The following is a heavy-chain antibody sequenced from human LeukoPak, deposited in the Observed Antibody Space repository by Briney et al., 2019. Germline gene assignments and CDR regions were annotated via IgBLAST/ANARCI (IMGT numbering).Heavy chain of an antibody. Sequence: SETLSLTCAVYGGSFSGYYWSWIRQPPGKGLEWIGNLYDSGSTYYNPSLKSRVTISVDTSNNQFSLKLSSVTAADTAVYYCARHTRPGYSGYGNAFDIWGQGTMVTVSS. CDR1: GGSFSGYY. V-gene: IGHV4-34*01. D-gene: IGHD5-12*01. CDR3: ARHTRPGYSGYGNAFDI. J-gene: IGHJ3*02. CDR2: LYDSGST.